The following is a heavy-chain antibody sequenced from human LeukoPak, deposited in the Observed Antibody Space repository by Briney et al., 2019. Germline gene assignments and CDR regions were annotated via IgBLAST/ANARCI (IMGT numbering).Heavy chain of an antibody. CDR1: GGSISSSSYY. CDR2: IHYSGST. Sequence: SETLSLTCTVSGGSISSSSYYWGWLRQPPGKGLEWIGSIHYSGSTYYNPSLKSRVTISVDTSKNQFSLKLSSVTAADTAVYYCARRPYYDILTGYYLFDYWGQGTLVTVSS. D-gene: IGHD3-9*01. J-gene: IGHJ4*02. CDR3: ARRPYYDILTGYYLFDY. V-gene: IGHV4-39*07.